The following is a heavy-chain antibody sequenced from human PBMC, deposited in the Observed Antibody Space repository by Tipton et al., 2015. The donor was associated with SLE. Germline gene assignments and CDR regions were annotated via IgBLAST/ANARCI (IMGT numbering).Heavy chain of an antibody. V-gene: IGHV4-59*11. Sequence: TLSLTCTVSGGSISSHYWSWIRQPPGKGLEWIGYIYYSGSTNYNPSLKSRVTISVDTSKNQFSLKLSSVTAADTAVYYCARDWAAAAGIVAFDIWGQGTMVTVSS. CDR1: GGSISSHY. D-gene: IGHD6-13*01. J-gene: IGHJ3*02. CDR2: IYYSGST. CDR3: ARDWAAAAGIVAFDI.